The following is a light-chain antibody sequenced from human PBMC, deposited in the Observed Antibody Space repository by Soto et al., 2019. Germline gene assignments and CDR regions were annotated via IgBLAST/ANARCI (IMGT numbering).Light chain of an antibody. V-gene: IGLV1-40*01. CDR2: GNS. Sequence: QSVLTQPPSVSGAPGQRVTISCTGSSSNIGAGYEVHWYQQLPGTAPKLLIYGNSNRPSGVPDLFSGSKSGTSASLAITGLQAEDEADYYCQSYDSSLSGSYVFGTGTRSPS. CDR1: SSNIGAGYE. CDR3: QSYDSSLSGSYV. J-gene: IGLJ1*01.